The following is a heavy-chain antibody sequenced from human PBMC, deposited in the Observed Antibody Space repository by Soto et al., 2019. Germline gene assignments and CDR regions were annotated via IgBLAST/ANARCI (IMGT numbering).Heavy chain of an antibody. CDR1: GYTFTSYG. V-gene: IGHV1-18*01. CDR3: ARGLDYYDSSGPGSD. D-gene: IGHD3-22*01. J-gene: IGHJ4*02. CDR2: ISAYNGNT. Sequence: ASVKVSCKASGYTFTSYGISWVRQAPGQGLEWMGWISAYNGNTNYAQKLQGRVTITRDTSASTAYMELSSLRSEDTAVYYCARGLDYYDSSGPGSDWGQGTLVTVSS.